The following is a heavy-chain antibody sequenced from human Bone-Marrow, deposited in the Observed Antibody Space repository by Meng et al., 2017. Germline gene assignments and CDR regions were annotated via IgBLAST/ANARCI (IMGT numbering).Heavy chain of an antibody. CDR1: GFKLSSYW. CDR3: AQLGTTDY. V-gene: IGHV3-74*01. J-gene: IGHJ4*02. D-gene: IGHD6-13*01. Sequence: VQMVGSGGGFVQPGWSLTLSCVASGFKLSSYWMHWGRQAPGKGLVWVSRINIDGSSTIYADSVEGRFTISRDNAKNTLYLQMNSLRVDDTAVYYCAQLGTTDYWGQGALVTVSS. CDR2: INIDGSST.